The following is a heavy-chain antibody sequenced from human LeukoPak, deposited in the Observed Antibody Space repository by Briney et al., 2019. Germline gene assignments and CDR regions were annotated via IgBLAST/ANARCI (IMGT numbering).Heavy chain of an antibody. Sequence: GRSLRLSCAASGFTFSSYGMHWVRQAPGKGLEWVAVIWYDGSNKYYADSVKGRFTISRDNSKNTLYLQMNSLRAEDTAVYYCARGVHDPRGVIIKGMDVWGQGTTVTVSS. CDR2: IWYDGSNK. V-gene: IGHV3-33*01. CDR1: GFTFSSYG. D-gene: IGHD3-10*01. CDR3: ARGVHDPRGVIIKGMDV. J-gene: IGHJ6*02.